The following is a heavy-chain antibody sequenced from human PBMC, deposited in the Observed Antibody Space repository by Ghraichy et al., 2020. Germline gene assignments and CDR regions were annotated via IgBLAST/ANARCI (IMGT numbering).Heavy chain of an antibody. CDR3: ARDRQLEPEYYGMDV. V-gene: IGHV1-2*02. CDR1: GYTFTGYY. D-gene: IGHD6-13*01. CDR2: INPNSGGT. J-gene: IGHJ6*02. Sequence: ASVKVSCKASGYTFTGYYMHWVRQAPGQGLEWMGWINPNSGGTNYAQKFQGRVTMTRDTSISTAYMELSRLRSDDTAVYYCARDRQLEPEYYGMDVWGQGTTVTVSS.